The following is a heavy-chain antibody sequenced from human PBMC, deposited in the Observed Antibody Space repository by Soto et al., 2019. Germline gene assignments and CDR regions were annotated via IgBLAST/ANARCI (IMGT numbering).Heavy chain of an antibody. J-gene: IGHJ3*01. CDR3: ESDRPLERALDL. Sequence: GGSLRLSCAASGLTVSNNYMTWVRQAPGKGLEWVSVIYSGGTTYYADSVKGRFIISRDISKNTVSLEMKNLRAEETAVYYCESDRPLERALDLWGQGTMVTVSS. CDR2: IYSGGTT. CDR1: GLTVSNNY. V-gene: IGHV3-53*01.